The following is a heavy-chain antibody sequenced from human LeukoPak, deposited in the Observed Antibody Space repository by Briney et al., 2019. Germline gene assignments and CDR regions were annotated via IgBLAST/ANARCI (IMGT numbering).Heavy chain of an antibody. CDR2: INRDGSST. V-gene: IGHV3-74*01. Sequence: GGSLRLFCVASGFAFSSYWMHWVRQAPGKGLVWVSRINRDGSSTGYADSVKGRFAISRDNDKNTLYLQMNSLRAEDTAVYYCARDNWAGYSSSWYPDAFDIWGQGTMVTVSS. D-gene: IGHD6-13*01. CDR1: GFAFSSYW. J-gene: IGHJ3*02. CDR3: ARDNWAGYSSSWYPDAFDI.